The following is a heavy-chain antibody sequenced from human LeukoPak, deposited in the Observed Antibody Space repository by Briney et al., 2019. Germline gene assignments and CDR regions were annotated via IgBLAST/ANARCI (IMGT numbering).Heavy chain of an antibody. J-gene: IGHJ4*02. CDR3: ARSGYDSSGYYYVKY. D-gene: IGHD3-22*01. Sequence: PSETLSLTCTVSGGSISSYYWSWIRQPPGKGLEWIGYIYYSGSTYYNPSLKSRVTISVDTSKNQFSLKLSSVTAADTAVYYCARSGYDSSGYYYVKYWGQGTLVTVSS. CDR2: IYYSGST. V-gene: IGHV4-59*06. CDR1: GGSISSYY.